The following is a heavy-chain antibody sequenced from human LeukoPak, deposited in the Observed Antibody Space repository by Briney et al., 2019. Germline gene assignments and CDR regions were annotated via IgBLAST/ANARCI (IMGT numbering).Heavy chain of an antibody. V-gene: IGHV1-18*01. CDR2: ISAYNGNT. CDR3: ASAPLGSSSWYSFLEADY. CDR1: GYTFTSYG. J-gene: IGHJ4*02. Sequence: ASVKVSCKASGYTFTSYGISWVRQAPGQGLEWMGWISAYNGNTNYAQKLQGRVTMTTDTSTSTAYMELRSLRSEDTAVYYCASAPLGSSSWYSFLEADYWGQGTLVTVSS. D-gene: IGHD6-13*01.